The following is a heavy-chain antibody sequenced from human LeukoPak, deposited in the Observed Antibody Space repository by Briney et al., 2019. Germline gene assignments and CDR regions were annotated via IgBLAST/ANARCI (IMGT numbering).Heavy chain of an antibody. Sequence: SETLSLTCTVSGGSISSYYWSWIRQPPGKRLEWIGYIYYSGSNNYNPSLKSRVTISVDTSKNQFSLKLSSVTAADTAVYYCARDVGAVAGFDCWGQGTLVTVSS. CDR2: IYYSGSN. D-gene: IGHD6-19*01. CDR3: ARDVGAVAGFDC. J-gene: IGHJ4*02. V-gene: IGHV4-59*01. CDR1: GGSISSYY.